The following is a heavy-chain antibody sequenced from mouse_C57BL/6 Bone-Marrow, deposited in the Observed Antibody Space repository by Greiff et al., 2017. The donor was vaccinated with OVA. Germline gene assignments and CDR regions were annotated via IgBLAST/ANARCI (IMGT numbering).Heavy chain of an antibody. Sequence: VKLVESGPGLVQPSQSLSITCTVSGFSLTSYGVHWVRQSTGKGLEWLGVIWSGGSTDYNAAFISRLSISKDNSKSQVFFKMNSLQADDTAIYYCARNFDYDEEAWFAYWGQGTLVTVSA. CDR1: GFSLTSYG. CDR3: ARNFDYDEEAWFAY. J-gene: IGHJ3*01. CDR2: IWSGGST. V-gene: IGHV2-2*01. D-gene: IGHD2-4*01.